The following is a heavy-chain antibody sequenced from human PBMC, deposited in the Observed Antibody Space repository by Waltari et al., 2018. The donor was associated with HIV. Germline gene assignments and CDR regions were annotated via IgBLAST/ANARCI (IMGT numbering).Heavy chain of an antibody. CDR3: ASLRESVAGLPVGFYFDY. J-gene: IGHJ4*02. D-gene: IGHD6-19*01. Sequence: QLQLQESGPGLVKPSETLSLTCTVSGGSISSSSYYWGWIRQPPGKGLEGIGGIDYSGGAYYNRALKTRVPISVDTAKNQFYLMLSTVTTADTAVYYCASLRESVAGLPVGFYFDYGGQGALLTVPS. V-gene: IGHV4-39*01. CDR1: GGSISSSSYY. CDR2: IDYSGGA.